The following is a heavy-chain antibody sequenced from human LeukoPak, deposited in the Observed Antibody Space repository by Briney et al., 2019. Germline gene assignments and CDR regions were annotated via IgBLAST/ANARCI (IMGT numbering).Heavy chain of an antibody. CDR2: ISSSSETV. CDR3: ARDRVHVGVSAFDS. CDR1: GFHFNFHS. D-gene: IGHD2-2*01. J-gene: IGHJ4*02. Sequence: GGSLRLSCAASGFHFNFHSMNWVRQAPGKGLEWISYISSSSETVFYADSVMGRFTISRDNAQKSLYLQMNSLGAEDTAVYFCARDRVHVGVSAFDSWGQGTLVTVSS. V-gene: IGHV3-48*01.